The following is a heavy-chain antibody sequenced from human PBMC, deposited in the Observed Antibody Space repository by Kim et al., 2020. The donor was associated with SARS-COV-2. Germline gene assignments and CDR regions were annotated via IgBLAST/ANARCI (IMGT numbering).Heavy chain of an antibody. CDR3: ARCRYGSGWDGYYYYGMDV. D-gene: IGHD3-10*01. V-gene: IGHV1-46*01. CDR2: INPSGGST. Sequence: ASVKVSCKASGYTFTSYYMHWVRQAPGQGLEWMGIINPSGGSTSYAQKFQGRVTMTRDTSTSTVYMELSSLRSEDTAVYYCARCRYGSGWDGYYYYGMDVWGQGTTVTVSS. CDR1: GYTFTSYY. J-gene: IGHJ6*02.